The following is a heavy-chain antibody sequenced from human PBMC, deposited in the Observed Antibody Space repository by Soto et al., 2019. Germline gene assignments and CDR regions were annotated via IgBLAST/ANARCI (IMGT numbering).Heavy chain of an antibody. D-gene: IGHD3-22*01. CDR3: ARGPKDYYDNSANYFLDY. CDR1: GYTFITYG. J-gene: IGHJ4*02. V-gene: IGHV1-18*01. CDR2: ISTYNGNT. Sequence: QVQLVQSGAEVKKPGASVKVSCKASGYTFITYGVSWVRQAPGQGLDWLGWISTYNGNTRYAERLQGRVTMTTDTTTNTADMELRNLRSDDTAVYYCARGPKDYYDNSANYFLDYWGQGTLVTVSS.